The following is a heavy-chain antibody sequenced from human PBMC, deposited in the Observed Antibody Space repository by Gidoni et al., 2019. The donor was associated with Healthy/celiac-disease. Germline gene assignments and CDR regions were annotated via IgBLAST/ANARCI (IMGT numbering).Heavy chain of an antibody. Sequence: QVQLVQSGAEVKKPGASVKVSCKASGYTFTSYRISWLRQAPGQGLEWMGWISAYNGNTNYAQKLQGRVTMTTDTSTSTAYMELRSLRSDDTAVYYCARAFTSYSSSSVFRRVVRYYGMDVWGQGTTVTVSS. CDR2: ISAYNGNT. CDR1: GYTFTSYR. V-gene: IGHV1-18*01. D-gene: IGHD6-6*01. CDR3: ARAFTSYSSSSVFRRVVRYYGMDV. J-gene: IGHJ6*02.